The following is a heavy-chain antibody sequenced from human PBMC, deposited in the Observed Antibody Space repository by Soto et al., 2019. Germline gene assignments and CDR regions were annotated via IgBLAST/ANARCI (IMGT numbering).Heavy chain of an antibody. J-gene: IGHJ6*02. Sequence: SETLSLTCAVYGGSFSGYYWSWIRQPPGKGLEWSGEINHSGSTNYNPSLKSRVTISVDTSKNQFSLKLSSVSAAGTAVYCCASPLFVWGSYRYRGMDVWGQGTTVTVSS. CDR3: ASPLFVWGSYRYRGMDV. CDR2: INHSGST. D-gene: IGHD3-16*02. V-gene: IGHV4-34*01. CDR1: GGSFSGYY.